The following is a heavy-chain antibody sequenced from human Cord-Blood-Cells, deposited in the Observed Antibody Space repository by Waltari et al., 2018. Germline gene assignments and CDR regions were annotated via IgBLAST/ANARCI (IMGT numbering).Heavy chain of an antibody. D-gene: IGHD4-17*01. V-gene: IGHV1-18*01. J-gene: IGHJ3*02. CDR3: ARDPSYGDYVNDAFYI. CDR2: ISAYKGKT. CDR1: GYTFTGYG. Sequence: QVQLVQSGAEVKKPGASVKVSCKASGYTFTGYGISWMRQAPGQGLEWMGWISAYKGKTNHAQKLQGRVTMTTDTSTSTAYMGLRSLRSYDTAVYYCARDPSYGDYVNDAFYIWGQGTMVTVSS.